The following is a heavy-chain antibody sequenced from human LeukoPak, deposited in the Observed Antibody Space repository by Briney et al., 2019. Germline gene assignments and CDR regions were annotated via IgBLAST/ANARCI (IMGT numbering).Heavy chain of an antibody. D-gene: IGHD3-22*01. Sequence: PRGSLRLSCAASGFTFSDYYMSWIRQAPGRGLEWVSYISSSGSTIYYADSVKGRFTISRDNAKNSLYLQMNSLRAEDTAVYYCARTHYYDSSGYYGIWGQGTMVTVS. V-gene: IGHV3-11*01. CDR2: ISSSGSTI. CDR1: GFTFSDYY. J-gene: IGHJ3*02. CDR3: ARTHYYDSSGYYGI.